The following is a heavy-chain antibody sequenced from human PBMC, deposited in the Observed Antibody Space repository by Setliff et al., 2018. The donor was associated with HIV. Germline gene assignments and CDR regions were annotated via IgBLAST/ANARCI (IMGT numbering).Heavy chain of an antibody. J-gene: IGHJ3*02. CDR2: ISHSGEST. CDR3: ARVRRHSGRPGTFDI. V-gene: IGHV3-23*01. D-gene: IGHD5-12*01. CDR1: GFSFSSYS. Sequence: GGSLRLSCAASGFSFSSYSMSWVRQAPGTGLEWVSSISHSGESTYYADSVKGRFTISRDNSENTLYLQMNSLRAEDTAVYYCARVRRHSGRPGTFDIWGQGTMVTVSS.